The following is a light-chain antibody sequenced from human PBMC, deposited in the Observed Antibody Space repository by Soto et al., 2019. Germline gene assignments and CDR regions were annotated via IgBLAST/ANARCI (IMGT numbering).Light chain of an antibody. CDR1: QIISNY. J-gene: IGKJ1*01. CDR2: SAS. Sequence: DIQMTQSPSPLSASVGDRVTITCRASQIISNYLNWYQQKPGRAPKVLIFSASSLHSGVPSRFSGSGSGTAFTLTISSLPPDDFATYYWHQSYSSPPTFGQGTKV. V-gene: IGKV1-39*01. CDR3: HQSYSSPPT.